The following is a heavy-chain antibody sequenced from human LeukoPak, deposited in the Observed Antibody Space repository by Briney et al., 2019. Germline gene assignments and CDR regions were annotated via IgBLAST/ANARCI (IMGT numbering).Heavy chain of an antibody. V-gene: IGHV3-48*03. D-gene: IGHD6-19*01. Sequence: GGSLRLSCAASGFTFSSYEMNWVRQAPGKGLEWVSYISSSGSTIYYADSVKGRFTISRDNAKNSLYLQMNRLRAEDTAVYYCARIPMKIAVAGYFDYWGQGTLVTVSS. CDR3: ARIPMKIAVAGYFDY. CDR2: ISSSGSTI. J-gene: IGHJ4*02. CDR1: GFTFSSYE.